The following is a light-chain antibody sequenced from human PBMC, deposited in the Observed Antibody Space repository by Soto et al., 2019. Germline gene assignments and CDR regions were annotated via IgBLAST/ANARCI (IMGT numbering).Light chain of an antibody. CDR3: QQYGSSPPYT. V-gene: IGKV3-20*01. J-gene: IGKJ2*01. CDR2: AAS. CDR1: QRVSSN. Sequence: EIVLTQSPATLSLSPGERATLSCRASQRVSSNLAYFQERPGQAPRLLIYAASTRATGIPDRFSGSGSGADFTLTISRLEPEDSAVYYCQQYGSSPPYTFGQGTKLEIK.